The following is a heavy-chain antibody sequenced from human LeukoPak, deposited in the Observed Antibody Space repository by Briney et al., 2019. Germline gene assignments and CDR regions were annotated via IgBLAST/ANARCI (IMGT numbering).Heavy chain of an antibody. CDR3: AKIAQLWLQFLDY. CDR1: GFTFSSYA. J-gene: IGHJ4*02. D-gene: IGHD5-18*01. CDR2: ISGSGGST. V-gene: IGHV3-23*01. Sequence: SGGSLRLSCAASGFTFSSYAMSWVRQAPGKRLEWVSAISGSGGSTYYADSVKGRFTISRDNSKNTLYLQMNSLRAEDTAVYYRAKIAQLWLQFLDYWGQGTLVTVSS.